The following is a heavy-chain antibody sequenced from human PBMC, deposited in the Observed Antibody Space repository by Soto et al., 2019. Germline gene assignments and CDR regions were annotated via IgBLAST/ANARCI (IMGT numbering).Heavy chain of an antibody. CDR2: ISGSGGST. CDR1: GCTFSSYA. CDR3: AKIGSSSGYWYFDL. J-gene: IGHJ2*01. Sequence: EVELLESGGGLVQPGGSLRLSCAASGCTFSSYAMSWVRQAPGKGLEWVSAISGSGGSTYYADSVKGRFTISRDNSKNTLYLQMNSLRAEDTAVYYCAKIGSSSGYWYFDLWGRGTLVTVSS. V-gene: IGHV3-23*01. D-gene: IGHD6-13*01.